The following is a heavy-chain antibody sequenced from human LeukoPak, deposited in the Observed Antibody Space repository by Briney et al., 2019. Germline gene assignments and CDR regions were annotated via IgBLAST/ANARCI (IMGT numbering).Heavy chain of an antibody. J-gene: IGHJ4*02. V-gene: IGHV3-21*01. CDR2: ISSTGTYI. CDR1: GFTFSAYT. Sequence: PGGSLRLSCVASGFTFSAYTMNWVRQAPGKGLEWVSSISSTGTYIHYADSVKGRFTISRDNGKLSLYLQLNSLRAEDTAMYYCARGFKGIAAAGTIYFDYWGQGTLVTVSS. D-gene: IGHD6-13*01. CDR3: ARGFKGIAAAGTIYFDY.